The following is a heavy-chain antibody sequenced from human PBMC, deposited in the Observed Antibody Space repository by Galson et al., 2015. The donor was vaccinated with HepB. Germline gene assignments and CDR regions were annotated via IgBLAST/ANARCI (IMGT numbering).Heavy chain of an antibody. V-gene: IGHV3-33*01. CDR1: GFIFNDDA. Sequence: SLRLSCAASGFIFNDDALSWFRQSPGKGLEWVAVLWYVGSNKYYADSVKGRFTISRDNSKNTLYLQMNSLRAEDTAVYYCARGGGYDPTYYFDYWGQGTLVTVSS. D-gene: IGHD5-12*01. J-gene: IGHJ4*02. CDR2: LWYVGSNK. CDR3: ARGGGYDPTYYFDY.